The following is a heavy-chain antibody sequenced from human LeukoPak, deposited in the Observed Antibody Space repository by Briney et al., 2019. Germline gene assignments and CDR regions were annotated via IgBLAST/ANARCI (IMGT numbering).Heavy chain of an antibody. Sequence: GGSLRVSCAASGFTFSTYSMNWVRQAPGNGLEWVSSISSSSSFIYYADSVKGRFTISRDNAENSLYLQMNSLRAEDTAVYYCASDVRITVNWGQGTLVTVSS. V-gene: IGHV3-21*01. CDR1: GFTFSTYS. J-gene: IGHJ4*02. CDR3: ASDVRITVN. CDR2: ISSSSSFI. D-gene: IGHD3-22*01.